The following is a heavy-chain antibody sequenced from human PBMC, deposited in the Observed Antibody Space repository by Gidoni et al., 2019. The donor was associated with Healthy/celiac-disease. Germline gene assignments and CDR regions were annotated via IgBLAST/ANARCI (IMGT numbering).Heavy chain of an antibody. Sequence: EVQLLESGGGLVQPGGSLRLSCAASGFTFSSNAMSWVSPAPGKGLEWVSAISGSGGSTYYADSVKGRFTISRDNSKNTLYLQMNSLRAEDTAVYYCAKDLGSEYYFDYWGQGTLVTVSS. D-gene: IGHD1-26*01. CDR3: AKDLGSEYYFDY. CDR2: ISGSGGST. V-gene: IGHV3-23*01. CDR1: GFTFSSNA. J-gene: IGHJ4*02.